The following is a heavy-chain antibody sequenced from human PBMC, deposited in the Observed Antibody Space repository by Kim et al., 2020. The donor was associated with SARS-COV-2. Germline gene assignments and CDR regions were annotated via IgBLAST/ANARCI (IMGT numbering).Heavy chain of an antibody. Sequence: GGSLRLSCAASGFTFNNYGMHWVRQAPGKGLEWVAVIWYDGSNKYYADSVKGRFTISRDNSKNTLYLQMNSLRAEDTAVYYCASAPSDSSSSYWGQGTLV. D-gene: IGHD3-22*01. CDR3: ASAPSDSSSSY. CDR2: IWYDGSNK. J-gene: IGHJ4*02. V-gene: IGHV3-33*01. CDR1: GFTFNNYG.